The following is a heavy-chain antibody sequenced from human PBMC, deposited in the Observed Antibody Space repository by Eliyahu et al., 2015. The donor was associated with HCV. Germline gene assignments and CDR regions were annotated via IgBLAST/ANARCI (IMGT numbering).Heavy chain of an antibody. CDR3: ARGRIRPMVRGVTPYYYYGMDV. J-gene: IGHJ6*02. Sequence: QVQLQQWGAGLLKPSETLSLTCAVYGGSFSGYYWSWXRQPPGKGLEWIGEINHSGSTHYNPSLKSRVTISVDTSKNQFSLKLSSVTAADTAVYYCARGRIRPMVRGVTPYYYYGMDVWGQGTTVTVSS. CDR1: GGSFSGYY. V-gene: IGHV4-34*01. CDR2: INHSGST. D-gene: IGHD3-10*01.